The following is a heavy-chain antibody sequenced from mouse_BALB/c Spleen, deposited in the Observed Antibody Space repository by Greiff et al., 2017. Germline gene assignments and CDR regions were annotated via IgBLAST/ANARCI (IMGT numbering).Heavy chain of an antibody. CDR1: GFTFSSYG. J-gene: IGHJ2*01. Sequence: DVQLVESGGDLVKPGGSLKLSCAASGFTFSSYGMSWVRQTPDKRLEWVATISSGGSYTYYPDSVKGRFTISRDNAKNTLYLQMSSLKSEDTAMYYCARHLTTAGLDYWGQGTTLTVSS. CDR3: ARHLTTAGLDY. D-gene: IGHD1-2*01. V-gene: IGHV5-6*01. CDR2: ISSGGSYT.